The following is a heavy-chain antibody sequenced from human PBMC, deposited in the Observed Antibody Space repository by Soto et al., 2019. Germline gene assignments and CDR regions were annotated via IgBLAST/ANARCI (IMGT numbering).Heavy chain of an antibody. V-gene: IGHV4-59*01. D-gene: IGHD6-13*01. CDR3: ARGSVSSWYFWFDP. CDR2: IYYSGST. Sequence: PSETLSLTCTVSGGSISRYYWSWIRQPPGKGLEWIGYIYYSGSTNYNPSLKSRVTISVDTSKNQFSLKLSSVTAADTAVYYCARGSVSSWYFWFDPWGQGTLVTVSS. J-gene: IGHJ5*02. CDR1: GGSISRYY.